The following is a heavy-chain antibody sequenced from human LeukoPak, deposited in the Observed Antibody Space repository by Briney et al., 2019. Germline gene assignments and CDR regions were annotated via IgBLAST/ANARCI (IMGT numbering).Heavy chain of an antibody. D-gene: IGHD3-10*01. Sequence: GGSLRLSCAASGFTFSSYAMHWVRQAPGKGLEWVAFISYDGTNKYYADSVKGRFTISRDNSENTVYLQMNNLRAGDTAVYYCAREHYYGSGSYPNYWGQGTLVTVSS. CDR1: GFTFSSYA. CDR3: AREHYYGSGSYPNY. CDR2: ISYDGTNK. J-gene: IGHJ4*02. V-gene: IGHV3-30-3*01.